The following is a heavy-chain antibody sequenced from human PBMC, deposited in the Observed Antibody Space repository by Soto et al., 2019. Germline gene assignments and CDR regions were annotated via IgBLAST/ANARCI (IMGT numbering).Heavy chain of an antibody. J-gene: IGHJ3*02. Sequence: GGSLRLSCAASGFTFSSYGMHWVRQAPGKGLEWVAVIWYDGSNKYYADSVKGRFTISRDNSKNTLYLQMNSLRAEDTAVYYCARDIFDYSSSSVAHDAFDIWGQGTMVTVSS. CDR2: IWYDGSNK. V-gene: IGHV3-33*08. D-gene: IGHD6-6*01. CDR3: ARDIFDYSSSSVAHDAFDI. CDR1: GFTFSSYG.